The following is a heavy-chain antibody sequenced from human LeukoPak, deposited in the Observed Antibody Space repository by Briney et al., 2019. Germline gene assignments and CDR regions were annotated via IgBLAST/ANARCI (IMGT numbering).Heavy chain of an antibody. CDR3: ASRNYYGSGRTYYYMDV. CDR1: GGTFSSYA. D-gene: IGHD3-10*01. Sequence: ASVKVSCKASGGTFSSYAISWVRQAPGQGLEWMGGIIPIFGTANYAQKFQGRVTITADESTSTAYMELSSLRSEDTAVYYCASRNYYGSGRTYYYMDVWGKGTTVTISS. CDR2: IIPIFGTA. V-gene: IGHV1-69*13. J-gene: IGHJ6*03.